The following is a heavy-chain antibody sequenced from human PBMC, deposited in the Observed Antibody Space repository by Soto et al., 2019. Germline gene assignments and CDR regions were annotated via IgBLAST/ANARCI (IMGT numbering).Heavy chain of an antibody. CDR2: IIPIFGTA. V-gene: IGHV1-69*06. D-gene: IGHD6-19*01. CDR3: ARPCVRGDPIAVAGLWFDP. J-gene: IGHJ5*02. Sequence: QVQLVQSGAEVKKPGSSVKVSCKASGGTFSSYAISWVRQAPGQGLEWMGGIIPIFGTANYAQKFQGRVTMTTDTSTSTAYMELRSLRSDDTAVYYCARPCVRGDPIAVAGLWFDPWGQGTLVTVSS. CDR1: GGTFSSYA.